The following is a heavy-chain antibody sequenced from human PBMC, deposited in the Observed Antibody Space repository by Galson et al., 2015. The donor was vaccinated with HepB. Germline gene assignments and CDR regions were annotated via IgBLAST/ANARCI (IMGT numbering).Heavy chain of an antibody. Sequence: ETLSLTCTVSGGPIVSYYWSWIRQPPGKGLEWIGYISYSGTTNYNPSLKSRVTISVDTSKNQFSLKLTSVTAADTAVYYCARDSDFWTGYDNRPTWFFDVWGRGTLVTVSS. CDR1: GGPIVSYY. V-gene: IGHV4-59*01. CDR2: ISYSGTT. CDR3: ARDSDFWTGYDNRPTWFFDV. J-gene: IGHJ2*01. D-gene: IGHD3/OR15-3a*01.